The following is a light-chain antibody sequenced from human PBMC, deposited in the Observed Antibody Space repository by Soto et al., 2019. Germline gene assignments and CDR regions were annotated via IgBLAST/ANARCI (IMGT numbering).Light chain of an antibody. CDR3: QQRSNWPQLT. Sequence: EIVLTQSPATLSLSPGERATLSCRASQSVSSYLAWYQQKPGQAPRILIYDASDRATGIPARFSGSGSWTDFTLTISSLEPEDFAVYYCQQRSNWPQLTFGGGTKVEIK. V-gene: IGKV3-11*01. CDR1: QSVSSY. CDR2: DAS. J-gene: IGKJ4*01.